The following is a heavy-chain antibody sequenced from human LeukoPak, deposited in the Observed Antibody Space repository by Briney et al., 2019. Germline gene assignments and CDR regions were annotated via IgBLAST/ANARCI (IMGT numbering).Heavy chain of an antibody. V-gene: IGHV3-23*01. J-gene: IGHJ4*02. CDR1: GFTFSSYA. CDR2: ISGSGGST. D-gene: IGHD2-2*02. CDR3: AKDRRGCSSTSCYTSFDY. Sequence: PGGSLRLPCAASGFTFSSYAMSWVRQAPGKGLEWVSAISGSGGSTYYADSVKGRFTISRDNSKNTLYLQMNSLRAEDTAVYYCAKDRRGCSSTSCYTSFDYWGQGTLVTVSS.